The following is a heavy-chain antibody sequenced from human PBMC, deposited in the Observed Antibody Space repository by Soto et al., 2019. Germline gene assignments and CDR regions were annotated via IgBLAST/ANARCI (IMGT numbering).Heavy chain of an antibody. J-gene: IGHJ4*02. V-gene: IGHV3-23*01. CDR2: ITGSGDIT. D-gene: IGHD3-22*01. CDR3: AKEEDSGGYKGFSFDF. CDR1: GFTFTFYA. Sequence: GGSLRLSCAASGFTFTFYAMSWVRQAPGKGLQWVSGITGSGDITYYADSVKDRFTISRDNSKNTLYLQMNSLRAEDTAVYYCAKEEDSGGYKGFSFDFWGQGALVTVSS.